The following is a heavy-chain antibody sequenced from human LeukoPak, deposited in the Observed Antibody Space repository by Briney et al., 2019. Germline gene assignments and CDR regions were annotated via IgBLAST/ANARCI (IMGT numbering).Heavy chain of an antibody. Sequence: ASVKVSCKASGYTFTSYYMHWVRQAPGQGLEWMGWINPNSGGTNYAQKFQGRVTMTRDTSISTAYMELSRLRSDDTAVYYCAREVRRDGYNLGYWGQGTLVTVSS. CDR2: INPNSGGT. CDR3: AREVRRDGYNLGY. CDR1: GYTFTSYY. V-gene: IGHV1-2*02. J-gene: IGHJ4*02. D-gene: IGHD5-24*01.